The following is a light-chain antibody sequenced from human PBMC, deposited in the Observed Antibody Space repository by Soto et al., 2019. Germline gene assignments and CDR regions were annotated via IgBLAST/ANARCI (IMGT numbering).Light chain of an antibody. CDR3: SSFADSSARDYV. Sequence: QSVLTQPASVSGSPGQSITISCTGTSSDVGTYDLVSWYQQHPGGVPKLLIYDVSSRPSGVSSRFSGSKSGNTASLTISGLQADDESHYYCSSFADSSARDYVFGGGTKLTVL. J-gene: IGLJ1*01. CDR2: DVS. CDR1: SSDVGTYDL. V-gene: IGLV2-14*02.